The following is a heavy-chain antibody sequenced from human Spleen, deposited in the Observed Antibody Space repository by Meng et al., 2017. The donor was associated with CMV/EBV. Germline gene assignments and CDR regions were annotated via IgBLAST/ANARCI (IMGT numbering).Heavy chain of an antibody. Sequence: GGSLRLSCAASGFTFSTYGMNWVRQAPGKGLEWVAVIWYDGNNKYYADSVKGRFIISRDNSKNTVYLQMNSLRAEDTAVYYCAKAFSSSWYREYYDYWGQGTLVTVSS. CDR3: AKAFSSSWYREYYDY. J-gene: IGHJ4*02. D-gene: IGHD6-13*01. CDR1: GFTFSTYG. CDR2: IWYDGNNK. V-gene: IGHV3-33*06.